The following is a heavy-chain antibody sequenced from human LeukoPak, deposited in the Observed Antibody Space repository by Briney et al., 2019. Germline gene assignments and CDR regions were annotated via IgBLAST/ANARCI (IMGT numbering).Heavy chain of an antibody. J-gene: IGHJ6*02. D-gene: IGHD6-6*01. CDR2: TYYRSKWNT. V-gene: IGHV6-1*01. Sequence: SQTLSLTCAISGDTVSSNTAAWNWIRQSPSRGLEWLGRTYYRSKWNTDYAASVQNRITINPDTSTNQFSLQLKSATPEDTAVYYCSRQRSTSTYYFGLDVWGQETTVTVSS. CDR1: GDTVSSNTAA. CDR3: SRQRSTSTYYFGLDV.